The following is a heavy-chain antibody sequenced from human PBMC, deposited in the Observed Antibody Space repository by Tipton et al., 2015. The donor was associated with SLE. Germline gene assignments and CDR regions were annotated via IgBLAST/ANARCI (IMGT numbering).Heavy chain of an antibody. CDR2: IYYRGNT. V-gene: IGHV4-59*11. Sequence: TLSLTCTVSGGSISSHYWSWFRQPPGKGLEWIGYIYYRGNTKYNPSLNSRVTISLDTSRTQFSLKLSSVTAADTAVYYCARESRYSSNWLNAFDVWGQGTMVTVSS. CDR1: GGSISSHY. CDR3: ARESRYSSNWLNAFDV. D-gene: IGHD6-13*01. J-gene: IGHJ3*01.